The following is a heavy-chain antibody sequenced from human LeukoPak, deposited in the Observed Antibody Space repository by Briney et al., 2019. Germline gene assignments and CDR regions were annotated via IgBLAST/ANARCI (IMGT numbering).Heavy chain of an antibody. CDR3: AKDGVEWSGTVTTFFDY. D-gene: IGHD4-17*01. CDR2: ISSSGSTI. Sequence: KPGGSLRLSCAASGFTFSSYEMNWVRQAPGKGLEWVSYISSSGSTIYYADSVKGRFTISRDNAKNSLYLQMNSLRAEDTAVYYCAKDGVEWSGTVTTFFDYWGQGTLVTVSS. J-gene: IGHJ4*02. V-gene: IGHV3-48*03. CDR1: GFTFSSYE.